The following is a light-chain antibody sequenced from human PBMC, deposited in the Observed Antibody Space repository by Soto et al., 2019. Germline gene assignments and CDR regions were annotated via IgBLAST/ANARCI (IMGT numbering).Light chain of an antibody. CDR1: QTVSSN. J-gene: IGKJ1*01. CDR2: GAS. V-gene: IGKV3D-15*01. CDR3: QQYHIWPGT. Sequence: EIVLTQSPATLSLSPGERATLSCRASQTVSSNLAWYQQKPGQAPRLLIYGASTRATVIPARFSGSGSGTEFTLTINSLQSEDFAVYFCQQYHIWPGTFGQGTKVDIK.